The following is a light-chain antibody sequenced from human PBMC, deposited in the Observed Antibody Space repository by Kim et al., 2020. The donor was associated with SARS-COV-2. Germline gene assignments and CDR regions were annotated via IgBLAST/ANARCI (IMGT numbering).Light chain of an antibody. Sequence: DIQMTQSPSSLSASVGDRVTITCRTTQSISSHLNWYQQKPGRAPKLLISAASTLQGGVPSRFSGSGSETDITHTISSLQPGDFATYFCQQSYITPFTFGPGTKVDIK. J-gene: IGKJ3*01. CDR1: QSISSH. V-gene: IGKV1-39*01. CDR2: AAS. CDR3: QQSYITPFT.